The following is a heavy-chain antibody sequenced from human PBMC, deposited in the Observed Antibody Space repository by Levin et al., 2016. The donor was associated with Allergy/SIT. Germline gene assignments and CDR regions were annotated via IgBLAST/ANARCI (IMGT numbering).Heavy chain of an antibody. J-gene: IGHJ4*02. CDR3: ARGGTGWYRGSDY. Sequence: SETLSLTCAVYGGSFSGYSWTWIRQFLGRGLEWIGEINHSGSTNYNPSLKSRVAISIDTSKNQFSLKLDSVTAADTAMYYCARGGTGWYRGSDYWGQGNLVTVSS. D-gene: IGHD6-19*01. CDR1: GGSFSGYS. V-gene: IGHV4-34*01. CDR2: INHSGST.